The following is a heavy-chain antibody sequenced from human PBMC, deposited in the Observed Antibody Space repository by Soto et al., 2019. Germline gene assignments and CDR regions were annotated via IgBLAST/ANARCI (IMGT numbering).Heavy chain of an antibody. CDR3: AALNIAAAAPFDY. J-gene: IGHJ4*02. CDR2: IVVGSGNT. V-gene: IGHV1-58*01. D-gene: IGHD6-13*01. Sequence: SVKVSCKASGFTFTSSAVQWVRQARGQRLEWIGWIVVGSGNTNYAQKFQERVTITRDMSTSTAYIELSSLRSEDTAVYYCAALNIAAAAPFDYWGQGTLVTVSS. CDR1: GFTFTSSA.